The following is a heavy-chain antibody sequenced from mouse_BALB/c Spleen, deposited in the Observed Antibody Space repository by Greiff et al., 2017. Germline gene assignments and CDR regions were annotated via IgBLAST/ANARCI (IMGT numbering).Heavy chain of an antibody. Sequence: EVKLQESGGGLVQPSGSLTLSCATSGFSFTDDYMCCVRRPLRRGLVWWRFIRNKANGYTTEYSASVKGRFTISRDNFQIILYLQMNTLRAEDSSTYYWARDMRYYGSSYDSMDYWGQGTLVTVSA. D-gene: IGHD1-1*01. CDR3: ARDMRYYGSSYDSMDY. CDR1: GFSFTDDY. J-gene: IGHJ4*01. CDR2: IRNKANGYTT. V-gene: IGHV7-3*02.